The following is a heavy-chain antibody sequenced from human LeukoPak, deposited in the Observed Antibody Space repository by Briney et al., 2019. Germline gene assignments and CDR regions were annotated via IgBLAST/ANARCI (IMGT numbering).Heavy chain of an antibody. D-gene: IGHD5-18*01. CDR2: INWNGGST. CDR1: GFTFDDYG. Sequence: PGGSLRLSCAASGFTFDDYGMSWVRQAPGKGLEWVSGINWNGGSTGYADSVKGRFTISRDNAKNSLYLQMNSLGAEDTALYYCARDRGIQLWLDYWGQGTLVTVSS. J-gene: IGHJ4*02. V-gene: IGHV3-20*04. CDR3: ARDRGIQLWLDY.